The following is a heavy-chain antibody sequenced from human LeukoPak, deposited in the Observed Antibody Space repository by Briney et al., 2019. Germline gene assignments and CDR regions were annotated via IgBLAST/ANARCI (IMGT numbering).Heavy chain of an antibody. D-gene: IGHD1-7*01. CDR1: GGSFSGYY. CDR3: AGMNYRGDY. Sequence: SETLSLTCAVYGGSFSGYYRSWIRQPPGKGLEWIGEINHSGSTNYNPSLKSRVTISVDTSKNQFSLKLSSVTAADTAVYYCAGMNYRGDYWGQGTLVTVSS. CDR2: INHSGST. V-gene: IGHV4-34*01. J-gene: IGHJ4*02.